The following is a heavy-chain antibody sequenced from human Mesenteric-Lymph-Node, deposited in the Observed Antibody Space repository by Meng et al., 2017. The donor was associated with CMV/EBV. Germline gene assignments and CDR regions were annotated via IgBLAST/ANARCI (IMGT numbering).Heavy chain of an antibody. CDR2: ISKDGGRK. V-gene: IGHV3-30*04. Sequence: GGSLRLSCAASGFTLRSYALHWVRQTPGKGLEWVAFISKDGGRKYYADSVKGRFTISRDNSENTLFLQKSGLRPEDTAIYYCAKGGVETTMNRFDYWGQGALVTVSS. CDR1: GFTLRSYA. D-gene: IGHD2-21*02. CDR3: AKGGVETTMNRFDY. J-gene: IGHJ4*02.